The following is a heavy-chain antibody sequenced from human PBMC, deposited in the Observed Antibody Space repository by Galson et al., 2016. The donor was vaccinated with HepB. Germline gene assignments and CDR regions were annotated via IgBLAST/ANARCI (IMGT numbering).Heavy chain of an antibody. Sequence: SLRLSCAASGFTFRNYALSWVRRAPGKGLEWVSHIDSPTPSTHYADSVRGRFSIYRDNSRDTLYLQMDSLTAEDSAIYYCTTWLSHHFDYWGQGTRVTVSS. V-gene: IGHV3-23*01. J-gene: IGHJ4*02. CDR2: IDSPTPST. D-gene: IGHD6-19*01. CDR3: TTWLSHHFDY. CDR1: GFTFRNYA.